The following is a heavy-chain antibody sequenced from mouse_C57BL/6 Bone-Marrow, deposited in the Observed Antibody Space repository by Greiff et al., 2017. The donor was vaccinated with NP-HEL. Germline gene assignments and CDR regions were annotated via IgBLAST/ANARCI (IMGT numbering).Heavy chain of an antibody. Sequence: VNVVESGTELVKPGASVKLSCKASGYTFTSYWMHWVKQRPGQGLEWIGNINPSNGGTNYNEKFKSKATLTVDKSSSTAYMQLSSLTSEDSAVYYCARPPYGSSLDYWGQGTTLTVSS. CDR3: ARPPYGSSLDY. J-gene: IGHJ2*01. D-gene: IGHD1-1*01. V-gene: IGHV1-53*01. CDR1: GYTFTSYW. CDR2: INPSNGGT.